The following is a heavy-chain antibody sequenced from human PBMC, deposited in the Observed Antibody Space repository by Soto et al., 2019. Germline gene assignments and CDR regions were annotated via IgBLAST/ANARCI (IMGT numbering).Heavy chain of an antibody. D-gene: IGHD3-10*01. Sequence: SLRLSCAASGFTFSSYPIHWVRQAPGKGLEWVGSISYDGTSEDFADSLRGRFTLSRDNSKNMLWLQMNSLRSEDTAVYYCLRDYSGWFDFWGQGTLVTVS. CDR3: LRDYSGWFDF. CDR1: GFTFSSYP. CDR2: ISYDGTSE. V-gene: IGHV3-30-3*01. J-gene: IGHJ5*01.